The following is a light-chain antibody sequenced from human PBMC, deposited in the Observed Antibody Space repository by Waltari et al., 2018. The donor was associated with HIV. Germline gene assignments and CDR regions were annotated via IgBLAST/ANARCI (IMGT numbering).Light chain of an antibody. Sequence: DIQMTQSPSTLSASVGDRVTITCRASQNIYKWLAWFQQKPGKATKLLIYRASGLETGVPSRVSGSGSGTQFTLTITSLLPDDSATYFCQQYNGYPWTFGQGTKVEIK. CDR1: QNIYKW. V-gene: IGKV1-5*03. CDR2: RAS. J-gene: IGKJ1*01. CDR3: QQYNGYPWT.